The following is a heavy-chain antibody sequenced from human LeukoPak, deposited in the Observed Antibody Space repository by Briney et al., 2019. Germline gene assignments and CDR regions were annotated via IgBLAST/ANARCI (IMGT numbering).Heavy chain of an antibody. CDR1: GFTFSDYY. CDR3: ARDIYYDSSGYYGSVY. CDR2: ISFSGSPT. Sequence: GGSLRLSCAASGFTFSDYYMSWIRQAPGKGLEWVSYISFSGSPTQYADSVKGRFTISRDNAKNSLYLQMNSLRDEDTAVYYCARDIYYDSSGYYGSVYWGQGTLVTVSS. J-gene: IGHJ4*02. D-gene: IGHD3-22*01. V-gene: IGHV3-11*04.